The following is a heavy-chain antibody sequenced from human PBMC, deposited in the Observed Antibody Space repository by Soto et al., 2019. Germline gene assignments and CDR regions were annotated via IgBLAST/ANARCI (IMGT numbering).Heavy chain of an antibody. V-gene: IGHV3-30*18. CDR2: ISYDGSNK. J-gene: IGHJ6*02. Sequence: GGSLRLSCAASGFTFSSYGMHWVRQAPGKGLEWVAVISYDGSNKYYADSVKGRFTISRDNSKNTLYLQMNSLRAEDTAVYYCAKGDDYDYYYYGMDVWGQGTTVTVSS. CDR3: AKGDDYDYYYYGMDV. D-gene: IGHD4-17*01. CDR1: GFTFSSYG.